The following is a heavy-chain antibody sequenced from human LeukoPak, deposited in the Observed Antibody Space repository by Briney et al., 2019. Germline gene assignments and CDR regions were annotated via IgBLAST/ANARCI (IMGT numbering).Heavy chain of an antibody. J-gene: IGHJ3*02. Sequence: SETLSLTCTVSGGSISGSYWSGIRQPPGKGLEWIGYIYYSGNTNYNPSLKSRVTISVDTTKNQFSLKVNSVTAADTAVYYCAIHLGSFLDDAFQIWGQGTMVTVSS. D-gene: IGHD1-26*01. CDR1: GGSISGSY. V-gene: IGHV4-59*08. CDR3: AIHLGSFLDDAFQI. CDR2: IYYSGNT.